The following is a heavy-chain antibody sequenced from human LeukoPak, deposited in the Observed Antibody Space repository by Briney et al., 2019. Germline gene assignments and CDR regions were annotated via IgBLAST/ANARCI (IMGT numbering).Heavy chain of an antibody. CDR3: AKDPRPYDSSGFDY. CDR2: ITWNSGSI. J-gene: IGHJ4*02. D-gene: IGHD3-22*01. CDR1: GFTFDYYA. Sequence: PGTSLRLSCAASGFTFDYYAMHWVRQAPGKGLEWVSGITWNSGSIGYADSVKGRFTISRDNAKNSLYLQMSSLRAEDTALYYCAKDPRPYDSSGFDYWGQGTLVTVSS. V-gene: IGHV3-9*01.